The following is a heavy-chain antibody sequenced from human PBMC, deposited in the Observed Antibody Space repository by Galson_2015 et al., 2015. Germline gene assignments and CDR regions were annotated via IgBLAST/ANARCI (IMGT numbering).Heavy chain of an antibody. V-gene: IGHV4-4*02. J-gene: IGHJ4*02. CDR2: IYHSGST. Sequence: ETLSLTCAVSGGSISSSNWWSWVRQPPGKGLEWIGEIYHSGSTNYNPSLKSRVTISVDKSKNQFSLKLSSVTAADTAVYYCARQDVEMATMFDYWGQGTLVTVSS. CDR3: ARQDVEMATMFDY. CDR1: GGSISSSNW. D-gene: IGHD5-24*01.